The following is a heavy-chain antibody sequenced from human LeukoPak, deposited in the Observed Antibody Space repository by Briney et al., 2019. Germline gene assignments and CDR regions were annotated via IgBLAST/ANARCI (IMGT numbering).Heavy chain of an antibody. Sequence: SETLSLTCAVYGGSFSGYYWSWIRQPPGKGLEWIGEINHSGSTNYNPSLKSRVTISVDTSKNQFSLKLSSVTAADTAVYYCARVLVVPRIVVVPAAKRTWFDPWGQGTLVTVSP. J-gene: IGHJ5*02. CDR3: ARVLVVPRIVVVPAAKRTWFDP. V-gene: IGHV4-34*01. D-gene: IGHD2-2*01. CDR1: GGSFSGYY. CDR2: INHSGST.